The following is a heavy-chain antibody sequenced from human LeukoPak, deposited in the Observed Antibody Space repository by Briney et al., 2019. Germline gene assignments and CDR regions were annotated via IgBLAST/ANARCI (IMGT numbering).Heavy chain of an antibody. CDR3: ARPRYSSGPYREGYNWFDP. V-gene: IGHV3-21*01. J-gene: IGHJ5*02. Sequence: GGSLRLSCAASGFTFSSYSMTWVRQAPGKGLEWVSSISSSSSYIYYADSVKGRFTISRDNAKNSLYLQMNSLRAEDTAVYYCARPRYSSGPYREGYNWFDPWGQGTLVTVSS. CDR2: ISSSSSYI. CDR1: GFTFSSYS. D-gene: IGHD6-19*01.